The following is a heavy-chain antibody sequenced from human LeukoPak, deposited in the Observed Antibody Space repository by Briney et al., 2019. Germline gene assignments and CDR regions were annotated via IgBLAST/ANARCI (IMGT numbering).Heavy chain of an antibody. V-gene: IGHV3-13*01. CDR2: IGATGDT. CDR3: ARGGITMIVILDY. Sequence: PGGSLRLSCAASGFTFRNYGMHWVRQAPGKGLEWVSSIGATGDTYYAGSVKGRFTISRDNSKNTLYLQMNSLRAEDTAVYYCARGGITMIVILDYWGQGTLVTVSS. J-gene: IGHJ4*02. D-gene: IGHD3-22*01. CDR1: GFTFRNYG.